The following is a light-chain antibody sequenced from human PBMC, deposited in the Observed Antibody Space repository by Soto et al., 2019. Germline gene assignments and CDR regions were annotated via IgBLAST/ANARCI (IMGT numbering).Light chain of an antibody. CDR1: RGISSW. J-gene: IGKJ4*01. V-gene: IGKV1-12*01. Sequence: DLQMTQSPSSVSASVGDRVTITCRASRGISSWLAWYQQKPGKAPKLLIYAASSLQSGVPSRFSGSGSRTDFTLTISSLKPEDFATYYCQQANSFPLTFGGGTKVEIK. CDR2: AAS. CDR3: QQANSFPLT.